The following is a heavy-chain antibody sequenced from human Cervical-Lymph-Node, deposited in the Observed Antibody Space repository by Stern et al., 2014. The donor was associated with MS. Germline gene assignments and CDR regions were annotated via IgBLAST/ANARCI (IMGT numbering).Heavy chain of an antibody. D-gene: IGHD3-3*01. Sequence: VQLVESGGGLVQPGGSLRLSCAGSGFKFSGYWMSWVRQIPGKGLAWVAKIKQDGSEKYYVDSVKGRFTISRDNAKNSLHLQMNGLRAEDTGVYYCARDRENIWYDGYYYGLDAWGQGTTVTVP. J-gene: IGHJ6*02. CDR1: GFKFSGYW. V-gene: IGHV3-7*01. CDR2: IKQDGSEK. CDR3: ARDRENIWYDGYYYGLDA.